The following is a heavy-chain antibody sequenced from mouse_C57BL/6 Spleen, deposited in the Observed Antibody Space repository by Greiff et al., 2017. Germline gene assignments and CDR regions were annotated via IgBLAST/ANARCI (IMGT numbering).Heavy chain of an antibody. CDR1: GYTFTSYW. V-gene: IGHV1-55*01. D-gene: IGHD2-4*01. J-gene: IGHJ4*01. CDR2: IYPGSGST. Sequence: VQLQQPGAELVKPGASVKMSCKASGYTFTSYWITWVKQRPGQGLEWIGDIYPGSGSTNYNEKFKSKATLTVDTSSSTAYMQLSSLTSEDSAVYYCARYYDYDRAMDYWGQGTSGTVSS. CDR3: ARYYDYDRAMDY.